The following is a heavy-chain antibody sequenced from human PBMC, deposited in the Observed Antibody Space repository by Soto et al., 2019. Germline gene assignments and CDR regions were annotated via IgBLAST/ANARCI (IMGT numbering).Heavy chain of an antibody. CDR1: GYTLTTYA. CDR2: INAGNGKT. J-gene: IGHJ4*02. CDR3: ARAGDDCSTTSCYMIDY. Sequence: GASVKVSCKASGYTLTTYAIHWVRQAPGQRLEWMGWINAGNGKTKYSQKFQDRVTITRDTSATTAYMELSSLTSEDTAVYYCARAGDDCSTTSCYMIDYWGQGTLVTVSS. D-gene: IGHD2-2*02. V-gene: IGHV1-3*01.